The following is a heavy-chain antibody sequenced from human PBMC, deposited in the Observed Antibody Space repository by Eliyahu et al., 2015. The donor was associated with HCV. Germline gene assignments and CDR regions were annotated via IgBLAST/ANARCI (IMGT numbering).Heavy chain of an antibody. V-gene: IGHV3-21*01. D-gene: IGHD3-9*01. CDR3: ARESPLGDILTRVDAFDI. CDR1: GFXFSSXS. Sequence: EVQLVESGGGLVKPGGSLXLSCAASGFXFSSXSXNWVRQAPGKGLEWVSSISSSSSYIHYADSVKGRFIISRDNAKNSLYLQVNSLRVEDTAVYYCARESPLGDILTRVDAFDIWGQGTMVTVSS. CDR2: ISSSSSYI. J-gene: IGHJ3*02.